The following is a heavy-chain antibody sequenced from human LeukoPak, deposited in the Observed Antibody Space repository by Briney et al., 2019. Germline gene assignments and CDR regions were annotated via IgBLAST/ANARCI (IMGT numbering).Heavy chain of an antibody. Sequence: PSETLSLTCAVYGGSFSGYYWSWIRQPPGKGLEWIGEINHSGSTNYNPSLKSRVTISVDTSKNQFSLKLSSVTAADTAVYYCARSGSGYLRYYFDYWGQGTLVTVSS. CDR2: INHSGST. CDR3: ARSGSGYLRYYFDY. V-gene: IGHV4-34*01. D-gene: IGHD5-12*01. CDR1: GGSFSGYY. J-gene: IGHJ4*02.